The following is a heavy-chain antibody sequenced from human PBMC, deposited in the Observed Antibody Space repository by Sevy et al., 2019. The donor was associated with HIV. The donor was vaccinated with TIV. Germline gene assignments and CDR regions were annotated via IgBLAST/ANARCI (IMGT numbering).Heavy chain of an antibody. J-gene: IGHJ6*02. D-gene: IGHD6-19*01. CDR2: IYYSGST. CDR3: ARDRTASSGWSYGMDV. CDR1: GGSISSYY. Sequence: SETLSLTCTVSGGSISSYYWSWIRQPPGKGLEWIGYIYYSGSTNYNPSLKSRVTISVDTSKNKFSLKLSSVTAADTAVYYCARDRTASSGWSYGMDVWGQGTTVTVSS. V-gene: IGHV4-59*01.